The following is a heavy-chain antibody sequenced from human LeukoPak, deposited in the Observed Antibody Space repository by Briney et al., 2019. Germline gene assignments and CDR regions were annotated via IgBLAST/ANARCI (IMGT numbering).Heavy chain of an antibody. CDR1: GYSFTSYW. J-gene: IGHJ3*02. V-gene: IGHV5-51*01. CDR3: ARQRAWRELGAFDI. CDR2: IYPGDSDT. Sequence: GESLKISCKGSGYSFTSYWIGWVRQMPGKGLEWMGTIYPGDSDTRYSPSFQGQVTISADRSITTAYLQWNGLKAADTAIYYCARQRAWRELGAFDIWGLGTMVTVSS. D-gene: IGHD1-26*01.